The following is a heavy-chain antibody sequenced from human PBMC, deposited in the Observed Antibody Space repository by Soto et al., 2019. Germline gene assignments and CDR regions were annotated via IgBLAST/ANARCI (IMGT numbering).Heavy chain of an antibody. V-gene: IGHV3-72*01. CDR1: GLSFSDYH. CDR3: ASRRGTEEY. Sequence: EVQLVESGGGLVQPGGSLRLSCAASGLSFSDYHMDWVRQAPGKGLEWVGRIRNKANSYSTEYVPSGKGRFTIARDDSKNSLYLQMNSLKIEDTAVYLCASRRGTEEYWGQGTLVTVSS. CDR2: IRNKANSYST. J-gene: IGHJ4*02.